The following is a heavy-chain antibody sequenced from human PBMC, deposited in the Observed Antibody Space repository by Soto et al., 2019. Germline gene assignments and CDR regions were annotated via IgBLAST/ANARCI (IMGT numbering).Heavy chain of an antibody. D-gene: IGHD4-17*01. Sequence: GASVKVSCKTSGYTFNTYGINWVRQAPGQGLELMGWISAYDGKTTYAEKLQGRVTMTTDTSTSTAYMELRSLRSDDTAVYYCARVVMTTVTNNWFDPWGQGTLVTVSS. CDR3: ARVVMTTVTNNWFDP. CDR2: ISAYDGKT. CDR1: GYTFNTYG. J-gene: IGHJ5*02. V-gene: IGHV1-18*01.